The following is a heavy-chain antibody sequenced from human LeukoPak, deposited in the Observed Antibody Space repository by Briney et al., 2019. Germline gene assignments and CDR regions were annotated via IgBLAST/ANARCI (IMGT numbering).Heavy chain of an antibody. J-gene: IGHJ4*02. Sequence: PGGSLRLSCVASGFTFNTYAIHWVRQAPGKGLEWVAVISYDGSNKYYEDSVKGRFTISRDNSKNTLYLQMSSLRAEDMAVYYCAREEWYYFDYWGQGTLVTVSS. CDR1: GFTFNTYA. CDR2: ISYDGSNK. V-gene: IGHV3-30-3*01. D-gene: IGHD3-3*01. CDR3: AREEWYYFDY.